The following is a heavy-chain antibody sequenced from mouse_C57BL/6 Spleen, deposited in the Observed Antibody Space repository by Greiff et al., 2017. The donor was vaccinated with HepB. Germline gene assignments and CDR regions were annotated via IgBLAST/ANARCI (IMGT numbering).Heavy chain of an antibody. D-gene: IGHD2-4*01. J-gene: IGHJ4*01. CDR3: ARYDYDYYAMDY. V-gene: IGHV2-6*03. CDR1: GFSLTSYG. CDR2: IWSDGST. Sequence: VKLQESGPGLVAPSQSLSITCTVSGFSLTSYGVHWVRQPPGKGLEWLVVIWSDGSTTYNSALKSRLSISKDNSKSQVFLKMNSLQTDDTAMYYCARYDYDYYAMDYWGQGTSVTVSS.